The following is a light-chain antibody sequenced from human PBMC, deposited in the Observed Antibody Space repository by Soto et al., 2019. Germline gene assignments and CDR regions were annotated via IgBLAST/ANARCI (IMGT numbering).Light chain of an antibody. Sequence: DIQMTQSPSSLSASVGDRVTIACQASQDIGNFLNWYQHKPGKAPKLVIYGAFKLEAGVPSRFSGGGSGADFTFTISSLQPEDVATYYCQHYDYLPLFGPGTKVDIK. CDR2: GAF. J-gene: IGKJ3*01. CDR1: QDIGNF. CDR3: QHYDYLPL. V-gene: IGKV1-33*01.